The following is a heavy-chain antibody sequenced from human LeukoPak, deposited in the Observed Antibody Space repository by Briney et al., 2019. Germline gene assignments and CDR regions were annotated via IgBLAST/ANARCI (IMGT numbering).Heavy chain of an antibody. J-gene: IGHJ4*02. D-gene: IGHD3/OR15-3a*01. CDR1: GFTLRSSA. CDR3: AKVATWTYFDS. V-gene: IGHV3-23*01. Sequence: GGSLRLSCAASGFTLRSSAMSWVRLAPGKGLGWVSTIDDSGETTYYADSVKGRFTISRDNSKNTLYLQLTSLRVEDTAVYYCAKVATWTYFDSWGQGTLVTVSS. CDR2: IDDSGETT.